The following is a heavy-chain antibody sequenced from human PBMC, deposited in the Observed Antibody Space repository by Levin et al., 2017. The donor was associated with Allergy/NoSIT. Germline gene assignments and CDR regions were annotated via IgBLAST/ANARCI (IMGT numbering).Heavy chain of an antibody. Sequence: GGSLRLSCAASGFTVSSNYMSWVRQAPGKGLEWVSVIYSGGNTYYADSVKGRFTISRDSSKNTLYLQMNSLRDYDTAVYYCARASNWNYDYWGQGTLVTVSS. D-gene: IGHD1-7*01. CDR3: ARASNWNYDY. J-gene: IGHJ4*02. CDR2: IYSGGNT. CDR1: GFTVSSNY. V-gene: IGHV3-53*01.